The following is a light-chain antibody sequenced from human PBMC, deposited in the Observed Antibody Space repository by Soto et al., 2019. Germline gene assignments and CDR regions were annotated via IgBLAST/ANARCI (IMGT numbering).Light chain of an antibody. J-gene: IGLJ2*01. CDR1: SSDIGSYNL. CDR2: ESS. CDR3: CSYAGSNNVI. V-gene: IGLV2-23*01. Sequence: QSALTQPASVSGSPGQSITISCTGTSSDIGSYNLVSWYQPPPGQAPKLMIYESSKRPSGVSNRFSGSKSGNTASLTISGLQAEDEADSYCCSYAGSNNVIFGGGTKLNVL.